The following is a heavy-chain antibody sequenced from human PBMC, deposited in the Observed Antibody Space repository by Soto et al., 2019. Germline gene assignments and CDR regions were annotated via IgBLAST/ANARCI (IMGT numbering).Heavy chain of an antibody. V-gene: IGHV1-69*01. CDR2: IIPISETT. Sequence: QVQLVQSGAEVKKPGSSVKVSCKASGGTFSSYAISWVRQAPGQGLEWMGGIIPISETTNYAQKFQGRVTITADESKSTAYMELSSLRSEDTAVYYCARSQGSSTSLEIYYYYYYGMGVWGQGTTVTVSS. D-gene: IGHD2-2*01. CDR1: GGTFSSYA. CDR3: ARSQGSSTSLEIYYYYYYGMGV. J-gene: IGHJ6*02.